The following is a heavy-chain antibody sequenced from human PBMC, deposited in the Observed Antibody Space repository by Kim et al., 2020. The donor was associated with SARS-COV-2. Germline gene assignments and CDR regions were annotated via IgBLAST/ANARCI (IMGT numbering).Heavy chain of an antibody. CDR2: ISGTGAYA. J-gene: IGHJ3*02. CDR3: AKGRTYSGNYQGSVDI. Sequence: GGSLRLSCAASGFTFSSYAMSWVRQAPGKGLEWVSTISGTGAYAYYTDSLKGRFTLSRDNSENTRFLQMSSLRGEDTAVDYCAKGRTYSGNYQGSVDIWGQGTVVTVSS. CDR1: GFTFSSYA. V-gene: IGHV3-23*01. D-gene: IGHD4-4*01.